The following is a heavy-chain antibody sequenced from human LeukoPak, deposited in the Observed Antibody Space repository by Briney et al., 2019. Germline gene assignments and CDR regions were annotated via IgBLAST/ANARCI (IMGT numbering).Heavy chain of an antibody. Sequence: ASVKVSCKTSGYTFTDYYIHWVRQPPGQGLEWMGWINPNSGETNSAQKFQGRVTMTGDTSISTAYMELRRVTSDDTAVYYCARDRDYSNTERGFDYWGQGTLVTVSS. V-gene: IGHV1-2*02. CDR3: ARDRDYSNTERGFDY. CDR1: GYTFTDYY. CDR2: INPNSGET. J-gene: IGHJ4*02. D-gene: IGHD4-11*01.